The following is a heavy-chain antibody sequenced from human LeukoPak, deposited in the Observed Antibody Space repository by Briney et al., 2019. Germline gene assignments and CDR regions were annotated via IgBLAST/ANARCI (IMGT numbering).Heavy chain of an antibody. J-gene: IGHJ6*03. D-gene: IGHD1-1*01. CDR2: ISSSGSTI. CDR3: ARVIKGTLNYYYYYMDV. Sequence: GGSLRLSCAASGFTFSRYTMNWVRQAPGKGLEWVSYISSSGSTIYYADSVKGRFTISRDNAKNSLHLQMNSLRAEDTAVYYCARVIKGTLNYYYYYMDVWGKGTTVIVSS. CDR1: GFTFSRYT. V-gene: IGHV3-48*01.